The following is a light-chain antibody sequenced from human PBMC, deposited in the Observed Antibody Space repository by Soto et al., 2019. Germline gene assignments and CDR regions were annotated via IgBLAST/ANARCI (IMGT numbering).Light chain of an antibody. Sequence: EVVVTQSPGILSLSPGDRATLSCRTSQSVSTKYLAWYQQQKPGQAPRLLIYDATRRAPGVPDRFSGSGSGTDFTLAISGLVPEDFVMYYCQHYGASSWTFGQGTKVDI. V-gene: IGKV3-20*01. CDR3: QHYGASSWT. CDR2: DAT. CDR1: QSVSTKY. J-gene: IGKJ1*01.